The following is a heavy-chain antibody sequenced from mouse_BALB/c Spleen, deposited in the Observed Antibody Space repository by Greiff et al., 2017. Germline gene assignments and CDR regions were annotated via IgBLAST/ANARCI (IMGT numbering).Heavy chain of an antibody. Sequence: VQLKQSGAELVRSGASVKLSCTASGFNIKDYYMHWVKQRPEQGLEWIGWIDPENGDTEYAPKFQGKATMTADTSSNTAYLQLSSLTSEDTAVYYCNAEDWFAYWGQGTLVTVSA. CDR3: NAEDWFAY. CDR1: GFNIKDYY. V-gene: IGHV14-4*02. J-gene: IGHJ3*01. CDR2: IDPENGDT.